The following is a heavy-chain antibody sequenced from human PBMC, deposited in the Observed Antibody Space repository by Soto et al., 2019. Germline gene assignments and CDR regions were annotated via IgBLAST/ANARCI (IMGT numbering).Heavy chain of an antibody. Sequence: SETLSLTCTVSGGSISSYYWSWIRQPPGKGLEWIGYIYYSGSTNYNPSLKSRVTISVDTSKNQFSLKLSSVTAADTAVYYCARDRFDWGFYYGSGSYWNWFDPWGQGTLVTVSS. CDR2: IYYSGST. V-gene: IGHV4-59*01. J-gene: IGHJ5*02. D-gene: IGHD3-10*01. CDR1: GGSISSYY. CDR3: ARDRFDWGFYYGSGSYWNWFDP.